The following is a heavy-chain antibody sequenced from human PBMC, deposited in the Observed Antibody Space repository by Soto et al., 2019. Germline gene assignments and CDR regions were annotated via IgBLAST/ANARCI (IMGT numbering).Heavy chain of an antibody. CDR2: ISYDGSNK. CDR1: GFTFSTYG. Sequence: QVQLMESGGGVVQPGRSLRLSCAASGFTFSTYGMHWVRQVPGKGLEWGAVISYDGSNKYYADSVKGRFTISRDNSKNTLYLQMISLRAEDTEVSYCAKDPRYIYGYSVDYWGQGTLVTVSS. V-gene: IGHV3-30*18. D-gene: IGHD5-18*01. J-gene: IGHJ4*02. CDR3: AKDPRYIYGYSVDY.